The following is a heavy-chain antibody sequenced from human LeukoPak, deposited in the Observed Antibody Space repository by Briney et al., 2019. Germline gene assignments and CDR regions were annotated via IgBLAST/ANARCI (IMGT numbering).Heavy chain of an antibody. Sequence: ASVKVSCKASGYTLTSYGISWVRQAPGQGLEWMGWISAYNDNTKYAQKLQGRVTMTTDTSTSTAYMELRSLRSDDTAVYYCARWVGYYDTSGPPIFDPWGQGTLVTVSS. CDR1: GYTLTSYG. D-gene: IGHD3-22*01. CDR2: ISAYNDNT. CDR3: ARWVGYYDTSGPPIFDP. J-gene: IGHJ5*02. V-gene: IGHV1-18*01.